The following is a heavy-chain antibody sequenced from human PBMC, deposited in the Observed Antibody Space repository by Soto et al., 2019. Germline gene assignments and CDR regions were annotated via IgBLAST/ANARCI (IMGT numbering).Heavy chain of an antibody. CDR1: GGTFSSYA. Sequence: SVKVSCKASGGTFSSYAISWVRQAPGQGLEWMGGIIPIFGTANYAQKFQGRVTITADESTSTAYMELSSLRSEDTAVYYCARSGLRSGGYDYESPANFDYWGQGTLVTVSS. J-gene: IGHJ4*02. V-gene: IGHV1-69*13. D-gene: IGHD5-12*01. CDR3: ARSGLRSGGYDYESPANFDY. CDR2: IIPIFGTA.